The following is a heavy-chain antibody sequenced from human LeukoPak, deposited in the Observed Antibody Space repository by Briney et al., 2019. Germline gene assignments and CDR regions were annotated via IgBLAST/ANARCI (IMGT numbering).Heavy chain of an antibody. CDR2: IRYDGSNK. J-gene: IGHJ4*02. CDR3: ARDALSGSSGLFDY. Sequence: GGSPRLSCAASGFTFSSYGIHWVRQAPGKGLEWVAFIRYDGSNKYYADSVKGRFTISRDNSKNTLYLQMNSLRAEDTAVYYCARDALSGSSGLFDYWGQGTLVTVSS. V-gene: IGHV3-30*02. CDR1: GFTFSSYG. D-gene: IGHD3-10*01.